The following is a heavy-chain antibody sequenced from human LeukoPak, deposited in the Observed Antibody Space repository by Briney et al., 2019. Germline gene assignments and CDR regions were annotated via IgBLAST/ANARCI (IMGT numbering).Heavy chain of an antibody. D-gene: IGHD3-22*01. CDR1: GSSISGYY. Sequence: SETLSLTCIVSGSSISGYYWSWIRQTPGKGLEWIGYVYDSGNTNYNPSLRSRVNISLDTSKDQFSLKLGSVTAADTAVYYCARGDSHLHSSGYYYYWGQGTLVTVSS. CDR3: ARGDSHLHSSGYYYY. V-gene: IGHV4-59*01. CDR2: VYDSGNT. J-gene: IGHJ4*02.